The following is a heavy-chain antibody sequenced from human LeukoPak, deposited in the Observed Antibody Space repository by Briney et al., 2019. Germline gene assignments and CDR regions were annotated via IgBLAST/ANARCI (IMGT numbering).Heavy chain of an antibody. CDR2: IYYTGNT. D-gene: IGHD3-3*01. CDR1: GGSISTYY. Sequence: SETLSLTCIVSGGSISTYYWTWIRRPPGKGLEWIGYIYYTGNTNYNPSLKGRVTMSVDTSKNQLSLKLSSVTSADTAMYYCARGESWSGYYLDYWGPGTLVTVSS. V-gene: IGHV4-59*01. CDR3: ARGESWSGYYLDY. J-gene: IGHJ4*02.